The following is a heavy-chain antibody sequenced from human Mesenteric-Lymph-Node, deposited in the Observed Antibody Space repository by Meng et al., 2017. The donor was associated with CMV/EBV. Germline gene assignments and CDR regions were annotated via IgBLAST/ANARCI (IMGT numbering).Heavy chain of an antibody. CDR3: ARGGGLGPDWFDP. V-gene: IGHV4-31*02. CDR1: GGSISSGGYY. D-gene: IGHD6-25*01. J-gene: IGHJ5*02. Sequence: FSGGSISSGGYYWSWIRQHPGKGLEWIGYIYYSGSTYYNPSLKSRVTISVDRSTNQFSLKLTSVTAADTAVYYCARGGGLGPDWFDPWGQGTLVTVSS. CDR2: IYYSGST.